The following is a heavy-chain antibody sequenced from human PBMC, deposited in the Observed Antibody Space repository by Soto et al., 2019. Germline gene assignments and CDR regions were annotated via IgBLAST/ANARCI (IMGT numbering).Heavy chain of an antibody. J-gene: IGHJ6*02. CDR2: IYHSGST. V-gene: IGHV4-4*02. CDR1: GGSISSSNW. CDR3: ARDRVDSSSWYASDYYYGMDV. Sequence: PSETLSLTCAVSGGSISSSNWWSWVRQPPGKGLEWIGEIYHSGSTNYNPSLKSRVTISVDKSKNQFSLKLSSVTAADTAVYYFARDRVDSSSWYASDYYYGMDVWGQGTTVTVSS. D-gene: IGHD6-13*01.